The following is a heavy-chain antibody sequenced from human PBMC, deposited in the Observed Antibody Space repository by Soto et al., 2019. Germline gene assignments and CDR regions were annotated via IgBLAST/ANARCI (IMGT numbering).Heavy chain of an antibody. Sequence: QVQLQQWGAGLLKPSETLSLTCAVYGGSFSGYYWTWIRQPPGMGLEWIGEINHSGSTNYNPSLKSRVTISVDTSKNQFSLKLTSVTAADTAVYYCARDKITGLFDYWGQGTLVTVSS. CDR3: ARDKITGLFDY. V-gene: IGHV4-34*01. J-gene: IGHJ4*02. CDR1: GGSFSGYY. CDR2: INHSGST. D-gene: IGHD2-8*02.